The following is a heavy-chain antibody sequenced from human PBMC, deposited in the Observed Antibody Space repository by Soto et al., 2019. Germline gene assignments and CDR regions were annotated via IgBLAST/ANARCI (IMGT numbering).Heavy chain of an antibody. CDR2: IYHSGST. D-gene: IGHD5-18*01. CDR3: ARRASYSYGYFDY. J-gene: IGHJ4*02. V-gene: IGHV4-4*02. Sequence: SETLSLTCAVSGGSVSSSNWWSCVRQPPGKGLEWIGEIYHSGSTNYNPSLKSRVTISVDKSKNQFSLKLSSVTAADTAVYYCARRASYSYGYFDYWGQGTLVTVSS. CDR1: GGSVSSSNW.